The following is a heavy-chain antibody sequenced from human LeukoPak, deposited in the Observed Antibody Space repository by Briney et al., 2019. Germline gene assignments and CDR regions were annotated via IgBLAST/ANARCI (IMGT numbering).Heavy chain of an antibody. V-gene: IGHV3-33*01. CDR3: ARDIVVVPAASDAFDI. D-gene: IGHD2-2*01. CDR2: IWYDGSNK. Sequence: PGRSLRLSCAASGFTFRSFGMHWVRQAPGKGLEWVAVIWYDGSNKYYADSVKGRFTISRDNSKNTLYLQMNSLRAEDTAVYYCARDIVVVPAASDAFDIWGQGTMVTVSS. CDR1: GFTFRSFG. J-gene: IGHJ3*02.